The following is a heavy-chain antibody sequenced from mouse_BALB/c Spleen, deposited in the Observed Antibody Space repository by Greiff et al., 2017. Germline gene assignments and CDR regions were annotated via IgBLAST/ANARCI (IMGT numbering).Heavy chain of an antibody. D-gene: IGHD2-1*01. CDR1: GFTFSDFY. V-gene: IGHV7-1*02. CDR2: SRNKANDYTT. J-gene: IGHJ3*01. CDR3: ARDARNGNLFAY. Sequence: DVQLVESGGGLVQPGGSLRLSCATSGFTFSDFYMEWVRQPPGKRLEWIAASRNKANDYTTAYSASVKGRFIVSRDTSQSILYLQMNALRAEDTAIYYCARDARNGNLFAYWGQGTLVTVSA.